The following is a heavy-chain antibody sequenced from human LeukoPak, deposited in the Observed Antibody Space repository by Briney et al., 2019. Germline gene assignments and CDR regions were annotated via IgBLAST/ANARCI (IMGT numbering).Heavy chain of an antibody. CDR1: GFTFSSYS. CDR2: ISSSSSYI. V-gene: IGHV3-21*01. CDR3: ARDSGDGYVD. D-gene: IGHD5-24*01. Sequence: GGSLGLSCAASGFTFSSYSMNWVRQAPGKGLEWVSSISSSSSYIYYADSVKGRFTISRDNAKNSLYLQMNSLRAEDTAVYYCARDSGDGYVDWGQGTLVTVSS. J-gene: IGHJ4*02.